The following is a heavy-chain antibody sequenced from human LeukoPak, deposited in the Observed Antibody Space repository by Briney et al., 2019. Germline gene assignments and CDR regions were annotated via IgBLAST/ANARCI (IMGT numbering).Heavy chain of an antibody. CDR2: FDPNTGAT. V-gene: IGHV1-2*02. CDR1: GDTLTGYY. Sequence: ASVKVSCKASGDTLTGYYIHWVRQAPGQGLEWMGCFDPNTGATHYAQKFQGRFTISRDNAKKSLYLEMNNLRAEDTAVYYCATDGAGFDTWGQGVLVTVSS. J-gene: IGHJ5*02. CDR3: ATDGAGFDT.